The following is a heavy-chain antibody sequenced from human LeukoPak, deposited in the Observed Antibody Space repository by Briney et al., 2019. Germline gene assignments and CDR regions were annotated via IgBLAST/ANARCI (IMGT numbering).Heavy chain of an antibody. V-gene: IGHV4-4*07. D-gene: IGHD6-19*01. CDR2: IYTSGST. CDR1: GGSISSYF. J-gene: IGHJ4*02. Sequence: SETLSFTCTVSGGSISSYFWTWIRQPAGRGLEWIGRIYTSGSTNYNPSLKSRVTMSVDTSKNQFSLKLSSVTAADTAVYYCARDRAVPGRIDYWGQGTLFTVFS. CDR3: ARDRAVPGRIDY.